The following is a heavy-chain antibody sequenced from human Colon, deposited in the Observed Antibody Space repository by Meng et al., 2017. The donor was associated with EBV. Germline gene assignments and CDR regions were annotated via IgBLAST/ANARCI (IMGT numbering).Heavy chain of an antibody. V-gene: IGHV4-39*07. CDR1: GVSMSCSGDY. Sequence: LPDASTGLVRRAETLSLACRFAGVSMSCSGDYWGWLRQPPGKGLEWIGNIYYTGSTYYNPSLNSRVTISVDTSKNQFSLKVTSMTAADTAVYYCARDGPLLWGPGTLFTVSS. J-gene: IGHJ4*02. CDR3: ARDGPLL. CDR2: IYYTGST.